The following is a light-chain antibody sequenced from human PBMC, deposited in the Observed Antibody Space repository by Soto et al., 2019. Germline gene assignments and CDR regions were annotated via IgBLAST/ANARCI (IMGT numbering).Light chain of an antibody. CDR1: QSVSNNY. CDR2: GAS. V-gene: IGKV3-20*01. CDR3: QQYGSSPRT. Sequence: EIVLTQSPGTLPLTPGERATLSCRASQSVSNNYLAWYQQKPGQAPRPLIYGASSRATGIPDRFSGSGSGTDFTLTISRLEPEDFAVYYCQQYGSSPRTFGQGTKVDI. J-gene: IGKJ1*01.